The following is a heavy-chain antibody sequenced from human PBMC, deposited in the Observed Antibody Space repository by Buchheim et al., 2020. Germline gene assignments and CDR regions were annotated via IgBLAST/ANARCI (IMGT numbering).Heavy chain of an antibody. CDR2: INHSGST. CDR3: ARGGLYGDYYPYYYYGMDV. Sequence: QVQLQQWGAGLLKPSETLSLTCAVYGGSFSGYYWSWIRQPPGKGLEWIGEINHSGSTNYNPSLKSRVTISVDTSKNQFSLKLSSVTAADTAVYYCARGGLYGDYYPYYYYGMDVWGQGTT. D-gene: IGHD4-17*01. CDR1: GGSFSGYY. V-gene: IGHV4-34*01. J-gene: IGHJ6*02.